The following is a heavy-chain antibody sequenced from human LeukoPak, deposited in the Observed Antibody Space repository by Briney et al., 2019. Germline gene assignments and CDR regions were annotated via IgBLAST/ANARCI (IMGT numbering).Heavy chain of an antibody. CDR2: VFSDGAT. V-gene: IGHV4-4*07. CDR3: ARTFCSGGNCFHFDY. J-gene: IGHJ4*02. CDR1: GASINSYY. D-gene: IGHD2-15*01. Sequence: SETLSLTCSVSGASINSYYFTWIRQPAGKGLEWIGRVFSDGATDYNPSLQSRVTMSLDTSKNQVSLKLSSVAAADTAVYYCARTFCSGGNCFHFDYWGQGTLVTVSS.